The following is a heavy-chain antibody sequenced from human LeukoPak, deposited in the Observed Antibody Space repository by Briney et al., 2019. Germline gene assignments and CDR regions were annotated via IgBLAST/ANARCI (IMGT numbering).Heavy chain of an antibody. CDR2: VNHSGST. CDR3: ARHSRTYYDILTGPYGGYFDY. D-gene: IGHD3-9*01. J-gene: IGHJ4*02. V-gene: IGHV4-34*01. Sequence: SETLSLTCAVYGGSFSGYYWSWIRQPPGKGLEWIGEVNHSGSTSYNPSLKSRVTISVDKSKNQFSLKLSSVTAADTAVYYCARHSRTYYDILTGPYGGYFDYWGQRTLVTVSS. CDR1: GGSFSGYY.